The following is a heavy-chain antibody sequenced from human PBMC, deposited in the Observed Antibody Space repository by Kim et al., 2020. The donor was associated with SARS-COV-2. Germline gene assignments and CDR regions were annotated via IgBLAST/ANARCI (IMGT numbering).Heavy chain of an antibody. CDR1: GFTFSSYA. V-gene: IGHV3-23*01. CDR2: ISGSGGST. D-gene: IGHD4-4*01. CDR3: AKDIPRGHYSNSYYFDY. J-gene: IGHJ4*02. Sequence: GGSLRLSCAASGFTFSSYAMSWVRQAPGKGLEWVSAISGSGGSTYYADSVKGRFTISRDNSKNTLYLQMNSLRAEDTAVYYCAKDIPRGHYSNSYYFDYWGQGTLVTVSS.